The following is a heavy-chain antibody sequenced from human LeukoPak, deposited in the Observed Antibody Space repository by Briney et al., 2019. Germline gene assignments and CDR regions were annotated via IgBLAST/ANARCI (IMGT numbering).Heavy chain of an antibody. V-gene: IGHV3-74*01. J-gene: IGHJ4*02. D-gene: IGHD4-11*01. CDR1: GFTFSNYW. CDR2: INSDGSST. Sequence: GGSLRLSCAASGFTFSNYWMHWVRQAPGKGLVWVSHINSDGSSTNYADSVKGRFTISRDNAKNTLYLQINSLRAEDTAVYYCARGGYYSNSCFDYWGRGTLVAVSS. CDR3: ARGGYYSNSCFDY.